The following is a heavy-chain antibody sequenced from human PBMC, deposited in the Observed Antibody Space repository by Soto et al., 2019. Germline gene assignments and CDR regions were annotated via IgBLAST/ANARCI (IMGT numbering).Heavy chain of an antibody. D-gene: IGHD2-8*02. J-gene: IGHJ6*02. CDR2: IIPIFGTA. Sequence: QVQLVQSGAEVKKPGSSVKVSCKASGGTFSSYAISWVRQAPGPGLEWMGGIIPIFGTANYAQKFQGRVTITADESTSTAYRELSSLRAEDTAVYYCAKRIHPLVAPEAYYYYGMDVWGQGTTVTVAS. CDR1: GGTFSSYA. V-gene: IGHV1-69*01. CDR3: AKRIHPLVAPEAYYYYGMDV.